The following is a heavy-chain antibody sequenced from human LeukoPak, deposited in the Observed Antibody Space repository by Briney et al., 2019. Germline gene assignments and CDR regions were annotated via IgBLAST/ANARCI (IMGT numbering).Heavy chain of an antibody. Sequence: SETLSLTCTVSGGSISSSSYYWGWIRQPPGKGLEWIGSIYHSGSTYYNPSLKSRVTISVDTSKNQFSLKLSSVTAADTAVYYCARVGHVSVYYDSSGYYDYWGQGTLVTVSS. J-gene: IGHJ4*02. CDR3: ARVGHVSVYYDSSGYYDY. CDR2: IYHSGST. CDR1: GGSISSSSYY. V-gene: IGHV4-39*07. D-gene: IGHD3-22*01.